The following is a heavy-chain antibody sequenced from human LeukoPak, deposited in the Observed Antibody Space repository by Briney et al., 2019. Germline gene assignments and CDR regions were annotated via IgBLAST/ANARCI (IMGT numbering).Heavy chain of an antibody. CDR1: GFTFSSYG. J-gene: IGHJ6*02. CDR3: AREGLYSYGPYYYYYGMDV. D-gene: IGHD5-18*01. V-gene: IGHV3-33*01. CDR2: IWYDGSNK. Sequence: GGSLRLSCAASGFTFSSYGMHWVRQAPGKGLEWVAVIWYDGSNKYYADSVKGRFTISRDNSKNTLYLQMNSLRSEDTAVYYCAREGLYSYGPYYYYYGMDVWGQGTTVTVSS.